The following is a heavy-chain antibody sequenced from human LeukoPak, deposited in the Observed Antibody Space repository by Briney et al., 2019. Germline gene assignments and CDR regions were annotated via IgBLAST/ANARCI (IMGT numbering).Heavy chain of an antibody. CDR3: AKAPVTTCRGAFCYPFDY. Sequence: PGGSLRLSCAASGFTLSSYAMSWVRQAPGKGLEGVSAISDTGNTYHADSVKGRFTISRDSSKNTLFLQMNRLRPEDAAVYYCAKAPVTTCRGAFCYPFDYWGLGTLVTVSS. CDR2: ISDTGNT. CDR1: GFTLSSYA. J-gene: IGHJ4*02. V-gene: IGHV3-23*01. D-gene: IGHD2-15*01.